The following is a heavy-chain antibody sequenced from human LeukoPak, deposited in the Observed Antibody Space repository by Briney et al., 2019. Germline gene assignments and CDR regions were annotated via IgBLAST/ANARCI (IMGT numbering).Heavy chain of an antibody. CDR2: IWYDGSNK. V-gene: IGHV3-33*06. Sequence: PGRSLRLSCAASGFTFSSYGMHWVRQAPGKGLEWVAVIWYDGSNKYYADSVKGRFTISRDNSKNTLYLQMNSLRAEDTAVYYCAKSYAIFGVVSHPVGWFDPWGQGTLVTVSS. D-gene: IGHD3-3*01. CDR1: GFTFSSYG. J-gene: IGHJ5*02. CDR3: AKSYAIFGVVSHPVGWFDP.